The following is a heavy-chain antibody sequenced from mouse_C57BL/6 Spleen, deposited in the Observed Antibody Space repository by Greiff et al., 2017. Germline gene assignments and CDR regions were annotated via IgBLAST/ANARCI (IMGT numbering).Heavy chain of an antibody. CDR1: GYTFTSHW. D-gene: IGHD2-1*01. CDR3: ARGIYYDNPYAMDY. CDR2: IFPGSGST. V-gene: IGHV1-56*01. Sequence: QVQLQQSGPELVRPGASVKISCKVPGYTFTSHWLPWVRQRPGQGLEWIGEIFPGSGSTYYNEKFKGKATLTVNTSASSAYMQLSSLTSEDSAVYFRARGIYYDNPYAMDYWGQGTTVTVSS. J-gene: IGHJ4*01.